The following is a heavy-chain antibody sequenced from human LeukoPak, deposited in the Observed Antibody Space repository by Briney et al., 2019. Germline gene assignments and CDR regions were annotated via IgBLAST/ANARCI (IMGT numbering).Heavy chain of an antibody. CDR2: INGDGSTT. CDR1: GFTFSNYW. D-gene: IGHD3-10*01. J-gene: IGHJ4*02. Sequence: GGSLRLSCAASGFTFSNYWIHWLRQVPGGGLVWVSRINGDGSTTSYADSVKGRFTISRDNSKNTLYLQMNSLRAEDTAVYYCAREGRSFDYWGQGTLVTVSS. CDR3: AREGRSFDY. V-gene: IGHV3-74*01.